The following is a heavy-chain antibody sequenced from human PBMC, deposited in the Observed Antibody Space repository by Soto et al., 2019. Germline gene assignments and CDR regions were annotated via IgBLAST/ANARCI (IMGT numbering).Heavy chain of an antibody. J-gene: IGHJ6*02. CDR1: GFTFSSYA. CDR3: ASGFSGSYYGMDV. Sequence: GGSPRLSCAASGFTFSSYAMHWVRQAPGKGLEWVAVISYDGSNKYYADSVKGRFTISRDNSKNTLYLQMNSLRAEDTAVYYCASGFSGSYYGMDVWGQGTTVTVSS. V-gene: IGHV3-30*04. D-gene: IGHD1-26*01. CDR2: ISYDGSNK.